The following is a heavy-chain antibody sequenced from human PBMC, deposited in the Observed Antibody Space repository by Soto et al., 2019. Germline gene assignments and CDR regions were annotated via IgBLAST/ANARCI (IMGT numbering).Heavy chain of an antibody. CDR3: ARHGSYLQWPVFDY. D-gene: IGHD6-19*01. CDR2: ISVTGDT. CDR1: GFTFSSYA. J-gene: IGHJ4*02. Sequence: GGSLRLSCAASGFTFSSYAMNWVRQVPGKGPEWVSHISVTGDTYYADSVKGRVTISVDTSKNQFSLKLSSVTAADTAVYYCARHGSYLQWPVFDYWGQGTLVTVSS. V-gene: IGHV3-23*01.